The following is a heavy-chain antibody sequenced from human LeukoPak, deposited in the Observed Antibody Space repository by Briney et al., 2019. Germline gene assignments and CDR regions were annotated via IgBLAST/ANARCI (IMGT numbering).Heavy chain of an antibody. CDR1: GFTFSSNY. CDR3: ARAPPDNSIQEVQGDY. D-gene: IGHD3-3*02. Sequence: GGSLRLSCAASGFTFSSNYMSWVRQAPGKGLEWVSVIYSGGSTYYADSVKGRFTISRDISKNTLYLQMNSLRAEDTAVYYCARAPPDNSIQEVQGDYWGQGTLVTVSS. V-gene: IGHV3-53*01. J-gene: IGHJ4*02. CDR2: IYSGGST.